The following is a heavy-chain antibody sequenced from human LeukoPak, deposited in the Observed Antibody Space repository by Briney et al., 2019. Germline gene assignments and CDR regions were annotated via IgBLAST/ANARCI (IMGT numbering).Heavy chain of an antibody. Sequence: SETLSLTCTVSGYSISSGYYWGWIRQPPGKGLEWIGSIYHSGSTYYNPSLKSRVTISVDTSKNQFSLKLSSVTAADTAVYYCAREPRTVMITLSDWGQGTLVTVSS. J-gene: IGHJ4*02. CDR1: GYSISSGYY. CDR2: IYHSGST. CDR3: AREPRTVMITLSD. V-gene: IGHV4-38-2*02. D-gene: IGHD3-16*01.